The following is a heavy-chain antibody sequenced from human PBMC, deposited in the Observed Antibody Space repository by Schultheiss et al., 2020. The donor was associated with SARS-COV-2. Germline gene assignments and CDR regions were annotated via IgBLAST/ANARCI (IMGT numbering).Heavy chain of an antibody. D-gene: IGHD2-2*01. CDR1: GFTVSSNY. CDR3: AKDRPLGYCSSTSCPWDV. CDR2: IYSGGST. Sequence: GGSLRLSCAASGFTVSSNYMSWVRQAPGKGLEWVSVIYSGGSTYYADSVKGRFTISRDNSKNTLYLQMNSLRAEDTAVYYCAKDRPLGYCSSTSCPWDVWGQGTTVTVSS. V-gene: IGHV3-53*01. J-gene: IGHJ6*02.